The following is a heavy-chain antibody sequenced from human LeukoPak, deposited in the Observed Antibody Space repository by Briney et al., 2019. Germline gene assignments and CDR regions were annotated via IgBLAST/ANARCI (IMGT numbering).Heavy chain of an antibody. Sequence: GGSLRLSCVASEFTFSNYVMSWVRQAPGKGLEWDSAITARGDGTNYADSVRGRFTISRDNSKNTLYLHLSSLRVEDTAVYYCAKEGTVTTFVWVDVWGQGTTVTVSS. CDR1: EFTFSNYV. J-gene: IGHJ6*02. CDR2: ITARGDGT. V-gene: IGHV3-23*01. CDR3: AKEGTVTTFVWVDV. D-gene: IGHD4-17*01.